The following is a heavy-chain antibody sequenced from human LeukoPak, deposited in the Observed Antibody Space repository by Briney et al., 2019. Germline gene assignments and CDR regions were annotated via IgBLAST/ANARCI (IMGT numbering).Heavy chain of an antibody. CDR1: GVTFSTYA. Sequence: GGSLRLSCAASGVTFSTYAMTWVRQAPGKGLEWVSTISGSGAGTYYADSVKGRFTISRDNSKNTLYLQMNSLRAKDTAVYYCAKVITIKGYIDYWGQGTLVTVSS. J-gene: IGHJ4*02. CDR2: ISGSGAGT. V-gene: IGHV3-23*01. CDR3: AKVITIKGYIDY. D-gene: IGHD2-21*01.